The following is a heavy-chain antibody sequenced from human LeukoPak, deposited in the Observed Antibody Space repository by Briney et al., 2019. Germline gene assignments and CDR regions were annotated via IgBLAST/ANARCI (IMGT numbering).Heavy chain of an antibody. CDR3: ARTYYYDSSGYYRYYFDY. V-gene: IGHV1-69*04. D-gene: IGHD3-22*01. Sequence: SVKVSCRASGGTFGSYAISWVRQAPGQGLEWMGRIIPIFGIANYAQKFQGRVTITADKSTSTAYMELSSLRSEDTAVYYCARTYYYDSSGYYRYYFDYWGQGTLVTVSS. CDR2: IIPIFGIA. CDR1: GGTFGSYA. J-gene: IGHJ4*02.